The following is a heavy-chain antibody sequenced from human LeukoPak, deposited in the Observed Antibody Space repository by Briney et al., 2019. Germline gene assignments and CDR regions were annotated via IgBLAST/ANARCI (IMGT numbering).Heavy chain of an antibody. V-gene: IGHV4-59*01. CDR3: ARLDFGYSSGWNVNQAYGMDV. CDR1: GGSISSYY. CDR2: IYYSGST. D-gene: IGHD6-19*01. Sequence: SETLSLTCTVSGGSISSYYWSWIRQPPGKGLEWIGYIYYSGSTNYNPSLKSRVTISVDTSKNQFSLKLSSVTAADTAVYYCARLDFGYSSGWNVNQAYGMDVWGQGTTVTVSS. J-gene: IGHJ6*02.